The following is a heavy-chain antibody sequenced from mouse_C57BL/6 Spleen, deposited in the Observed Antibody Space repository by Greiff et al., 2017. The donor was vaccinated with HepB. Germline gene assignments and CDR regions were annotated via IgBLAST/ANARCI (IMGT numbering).Heavy chain of an antibody. D-gene: IGHD2-10*02. Sequence: VKLQQSGAELARPGASVKLSCKASGYTFTSYGISWVKQRTGQGLEWIGEIYPRSGNTYYNEKFKGKATLTADKSSSTAYMELRSLTSEDSAVYFCARPPYGKDYAMDYWGQGTSVTVSS. CDR3: ARPPYGKDYAMDY. CDR1: GYTFTSYG. V-gene: IGHV1-81*01. J-gene: IGHJ4*01. CDR2: IYPRSGNT.